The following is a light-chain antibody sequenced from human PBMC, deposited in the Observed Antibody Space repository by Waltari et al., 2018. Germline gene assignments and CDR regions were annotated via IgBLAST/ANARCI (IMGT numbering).Light chain of an antibody. CDR2: DVN. Sequence: QSALTQPPSASGSSGQSITISCTGTSSDVGKNKFVSWYQQHPGKAPKLMIYDVNKRPSGVPDRFSGSKSGNTASLIVSGLQAEDEAVYFCCSYSGGNTLLFGGGTKLTVL. CDR1: SSDVGKNKF. CDR3: CSYSGGNTLL. J-gene: IGLJ2*01. V-gene: IGLV2-8*01.